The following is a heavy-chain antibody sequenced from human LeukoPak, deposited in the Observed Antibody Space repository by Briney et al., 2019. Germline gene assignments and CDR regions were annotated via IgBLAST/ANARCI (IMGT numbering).Heavy chain of an antibody. CDR3: ARDRHYYYYMDV. Sequence: NPSETLSLTCTVSGGSISSHYWSWIRQPPGKGLEWIGYIYYSGSTNYNPSLKSRVTISVDTSKNQFSLKLCSVTAADTAVYYCARDRHYYYYMDVWGKGTTVTVSS. V-gene: IGHV4-59*11. CDR1: GGSISSHY. CDR2: IYYSGST. J-gene: IGHJ6*03.